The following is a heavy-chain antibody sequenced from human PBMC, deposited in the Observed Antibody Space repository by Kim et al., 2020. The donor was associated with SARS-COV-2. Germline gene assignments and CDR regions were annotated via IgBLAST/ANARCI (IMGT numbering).Heavy chain of an antibody. D-gene: IGHD2-2*01. J-gene: IGHJ5*02. CDR3: ARRKGYQLLYYNWFDP. V-gene: IGHV4-34*13. Sequence: SLKSQVTISVDTSKNQFSLKLSSVTAADTAVYYCARRKGYQLLYYNWFDPWGQGTLVTVSS.